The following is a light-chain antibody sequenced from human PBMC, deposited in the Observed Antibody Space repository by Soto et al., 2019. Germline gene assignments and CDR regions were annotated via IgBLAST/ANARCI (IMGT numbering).Light chain of an antibody. J-gene: IGKJ5*01. CDR3: QQRSDSIT. CDR2: DAP. V-gene: IGKV3-11*01. CDR1: QSVSSY. Sequence: EIVLTQSPATLSLAPGERVTLSCRASQSVSSYLAWYQQKPGQAPRLLIYDAPTRAPGIPARFSGRGSGADFTLTISSLEPEDFAVYYCQQRSDSITFGQGTRLEIK.